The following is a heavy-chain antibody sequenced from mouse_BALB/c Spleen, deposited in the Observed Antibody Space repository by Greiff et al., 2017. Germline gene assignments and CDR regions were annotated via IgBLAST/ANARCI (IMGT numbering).Heavy chain of an antibody. D-gene: IGHD1-1*02. V-gene: IGHV5-12-2*01. J-gene: IGHJ3*01. CDR3: ARHGGQGFAY. CDR1: GFTFSSYT. CDR2: ISNGGGST. Sequence: DVMLVESGGGLVQPGGSLKLSCAASGFTFSSYTMSWVRQTPEKRLEWVAYISNGGGSTYYPDTVKGRFTISRDNAKNTLYLQMSSLKSEDTAMYYCARHGGQGFAYWGQGTLVTVSA.